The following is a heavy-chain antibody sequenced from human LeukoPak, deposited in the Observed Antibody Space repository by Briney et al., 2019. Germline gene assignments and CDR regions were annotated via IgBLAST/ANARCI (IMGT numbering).Heavy chain of an antibody. CDR3: ARVADIVVVPARPPRLNDAFDI. J-gene: IGHJ3*02. CDR2: MIPIFGTA. Sequence: ASVKVSCTASGGTFSSYAISWVRQAPGQGREWVGGMIPIFGTANYAQKFQGRVTITADESTSTAYMELSSLRSEDTAVYYCARVADIVVVPARPPRLNDAFDIWGQGTMVTVSS. V-gene: IGHV1-69*13. CDR1: GGTFSSYA. D-gene: IGHD2-2*01.